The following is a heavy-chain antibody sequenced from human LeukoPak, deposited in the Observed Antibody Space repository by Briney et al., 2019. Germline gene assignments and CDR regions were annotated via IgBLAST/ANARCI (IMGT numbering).Heavy chain of an antibody. CDR1: GFTFSSYE. D-gene: IGHD3-10*01. V-gene: IGHV3-48*03. J-gene: IGHJ4*02. Sequence: PGGSLRLSCAASGFTFSSYEMNWVRQAPGKGLEWVSYISSSGSTIYYADSVKGRFTISRDNSKNTLYLQMNSLRREDTAVYYCAKKSYGSENADYWGEGTLVTVSS. CDR3: AKKSYGSENADY. CDR2: ISSSGSTI.